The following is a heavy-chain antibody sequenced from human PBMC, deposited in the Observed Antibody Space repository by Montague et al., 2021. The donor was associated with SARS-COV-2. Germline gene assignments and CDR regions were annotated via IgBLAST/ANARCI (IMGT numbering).Heavy chain of an antibody. D-gene: IGHD2-2*01. CDR1: GGSIRNSDYS. CDR2: IYNGGTT. J-gene: IGHJ4*02. Sequence: SETLSLTCTVSGGSIRNSDYSWSWVRQPPGKGLEWIGNIYNGGTTYYNPSLKSRVTICVGTSKNQFSLKLISVTAADTAVYYCATRTCYAQDAFGFWGQGTLVTVSS. V-gene: IGHV4-39*01. CDR3: ATRTCYAQDAFGF.